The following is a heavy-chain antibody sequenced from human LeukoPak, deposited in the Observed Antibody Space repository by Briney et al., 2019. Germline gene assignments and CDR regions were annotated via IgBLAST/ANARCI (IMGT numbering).Heavy chain of an antibody. V-gene: IGHV3-30*04. CDR3: ARSGTIFGVVIIRYFDY. Sequence: PGGSLRLSCAASGFTFSSYAMHWVRQAPGKGLEWVAVISYDGSNKYYADSVKGRFTISRDNSKNTLYLQMNSLRAEDTAVYYCARSGTIFGVVIIRYFDYWGQGTLVTVSS. D-gene: IGHD3-3*01. J-gene: IGHJ4*02. CDR2: ISYDGSNK. CDR1: GFTFSSYA.